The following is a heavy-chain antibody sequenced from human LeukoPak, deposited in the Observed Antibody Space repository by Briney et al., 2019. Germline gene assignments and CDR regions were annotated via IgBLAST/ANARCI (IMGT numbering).Heavy chain of an antibody. CDR3: ARSYYDSSGYYGVSDY. D-gene: IGHD3-22*01. CDR1: GYTFTGYY. V-gene: IGHV1-2*02. J-gene: IGHJ4*02. CDR2: INPNSGGT. Sequence: ASVKVSCKASGYTFTGYYMHWVRQAPGQGLEWMGWINPNSGGTNYAQKFQGRVTMTRDTSISTAYMELSRLRSDDTAVYYCARSYYDSSGYYGVSDYWGQGTLVTVSS.